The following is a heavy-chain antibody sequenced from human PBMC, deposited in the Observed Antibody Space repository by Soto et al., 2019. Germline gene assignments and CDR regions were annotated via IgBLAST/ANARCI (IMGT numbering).Heavy chain of an antibody. CDR1: GGSISSYY. J-gene: IGHJ4*02. D-gene: IGHD2-2*01. V-gene: IGHV4-59*01. Sequence: PSETLSLTCTVSGGSISSYYWSWIRQPPGKGLEWIGYIYYSGSTNYNPSLKSRVTISVDTSKNQFSLKLSSVTAADTAVYYCASLPPPLDGTDYWGQGTLVTVSS. CDR2: IYYSGST. CDR3: ASLPPPLDGTDY.